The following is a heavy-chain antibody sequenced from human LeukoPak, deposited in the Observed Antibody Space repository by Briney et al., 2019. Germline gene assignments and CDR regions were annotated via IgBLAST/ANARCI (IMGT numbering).Heavy chain of an antibody. Sequence: ASVKVSCKASGYTFTGYYMHWVRQAPGQGLEWVGWINPNNGGTSYAQKFQGRVTMTRDTSITTAYMELPTLTSDDTAVYYCARGSSSPVPNFDYWGQGTLVTV. CDR3: ARGSSSPVPNFDY. V-gene: IGHV1-2*02. CDR1: GYTFTGYY. CDR2: INPNNGGT. D-gene: IGHD6-13*01. J-gene: IGHJ4*02.